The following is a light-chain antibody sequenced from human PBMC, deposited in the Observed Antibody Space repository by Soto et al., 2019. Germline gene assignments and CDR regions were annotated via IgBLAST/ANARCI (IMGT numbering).Light chain of an antibody. CDR1: SSNIGGNS. CDR2: NNN. J-gene: IGLJ3*02. CDR3: AAWDDSLNSPV. Sequence: QSVLTQPPSASETPGQRVTISCSGSSSNIGGNSVSWYQQLPGTAPKLLIYNNNQRPSGVPDRFSGSKSGTSASLAISGLQSEDEADYYCAAWDDSLNSPVFGGGTKLTVL. V-gene: IGLV1-44*01.